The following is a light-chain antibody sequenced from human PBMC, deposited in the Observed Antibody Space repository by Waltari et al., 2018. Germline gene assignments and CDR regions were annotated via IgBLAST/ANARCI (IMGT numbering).Light chain of an antibody. CDR2: DVS. CDR3: SSYTSSSTFVV. J-gene: IGLJ2*01. V-gene: IGLV2-14*01. Sequence: QSALTQPASVSGSPGQSITISCTGTSRYVGGYNYAPWYQQHPGKAPKLMIYDVSKRPSGVSNRFSGSKSGNTASLTISGLQAEDEADYYCSSYTSSSTFVVFGGGTKLTVL. CDR1: SRYVGGYNY.